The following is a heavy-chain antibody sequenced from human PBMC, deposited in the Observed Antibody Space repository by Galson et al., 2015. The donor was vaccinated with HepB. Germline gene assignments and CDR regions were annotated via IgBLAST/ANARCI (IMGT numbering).Heavy chain of an antibody. CDR3: AREKAAAGPRYFDY. CDR1: GFTFSSYA. D-gene: IGHD6-13*01. J-gene: IGHJ4*02. Sequence: SLRLSCAASGFTFSSYAMHWVRQAPGKGLEWVAGISYDGSNKYYADSVKGRFTISRENSKNTLYLQMNSLRAEDTAVYYCAREKAAAGPRYFDYWGQGTLVTVSS. V-gene: IGHV3-30*04. CDR2: ISYDGSNK.